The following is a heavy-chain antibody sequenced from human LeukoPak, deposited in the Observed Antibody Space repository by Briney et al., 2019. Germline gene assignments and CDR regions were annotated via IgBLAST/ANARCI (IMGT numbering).Heavy chain of an antibody. Sequence: SGGSLRLSCAASGFTFSTYAMSWVRQAPGQGLEWVSSISGDGGSRYYVESVKGRFTISRDNSKNTLNLQMNSLRVEDTPVYYCAKRPDCSTTNCFRFDYWGQGTLVTVSS. V-gene: IGHV3-23*01. D-gene: IGHD2-2*01. J-gene: IGHJ4*02. CDR2: ISGDGGSR. CDR1: GFTFSTYA. CDR3: AKRPDCSTTNCFRFDY.